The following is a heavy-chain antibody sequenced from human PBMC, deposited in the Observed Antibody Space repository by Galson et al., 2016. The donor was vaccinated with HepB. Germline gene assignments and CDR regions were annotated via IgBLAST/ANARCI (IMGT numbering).Heavy chain of an antibody. V-gene: IGHV3-23*01. CDR1: GFTFSSYV. Sequence: SLRLSCAASGFTFSSYVMSWVRQAPGQGLEWVSGTVGSGGTTYYAESVQGRFIVSRDNSKNILHLQMDSLRVEDTAVYYCARDGSAAGTSLDYWGQGTLVTVSS. CDR3: ARDGSAAGTSLDY. J-gene: IGHJ4*02. D-gene: IGHD6-13*01. CDR2: TVGSGGTT.